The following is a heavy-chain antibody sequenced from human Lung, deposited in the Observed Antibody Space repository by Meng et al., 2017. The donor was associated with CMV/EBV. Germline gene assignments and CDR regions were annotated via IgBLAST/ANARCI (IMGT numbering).Heavy chain of an antibody. J-gene: IGHJ4*02. D-gene: IGHD7-27*01. CDR2: ISSSSSYI. V-gene: IGHV3-21*01. CDR3: ARESLLSPNWGPGYFDY. Sequence: GESLKISCSASGFTFSSYSINWVRQAPGKGLEWVSSISSSSSYIYYADSVKGRFTISRDNAKNSLYLQMNSLRAEDTAVYYCARESLLSPNWGPGYFDYWGQRTLVTVSS. CDR1: GFTFSSYS.